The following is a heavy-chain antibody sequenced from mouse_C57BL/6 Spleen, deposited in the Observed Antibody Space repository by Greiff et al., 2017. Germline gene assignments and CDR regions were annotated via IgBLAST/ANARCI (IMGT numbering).Heavy chain of an antibody. CDR3: ARRNYDYDGYFDV. CDR2: INPNYGTT. Sequence: VHVKQSGPELVKPGASVKISCKASGYSFTDYNMNWVKQSQGKSLEWIGVINPNYGTTSYNQKFKGKATLTVDQSSSTAYMQLNSLTSEDSAVXYCARRNYDYDGYFDVWGTGTTVTVSS. CDR1: GYSFTDYN. V-gene: IGHV1-39*01. J-gene: IGHJ1*03. D-gene: IGHD2-4*01.